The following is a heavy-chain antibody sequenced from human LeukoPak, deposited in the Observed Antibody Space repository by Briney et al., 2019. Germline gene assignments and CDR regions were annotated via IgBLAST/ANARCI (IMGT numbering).Heavy chain of an antibody. CDR1: GFTFTSYA. D-gene: IGHD3-22*01. J-gene: IGHJ4*02. V-gene: IGHV3-30-3*01. Sequence: GRSLRLSCAASGFTFTSYAMHRVRQAPGKGLEWVAVISYDGSNKYYADSVKGRFTISRDNSKNTLYLQMNSLRAEDTAVYYCASGRHSSGWTHYFDYWGQGTLVTVSS. CDR3: ASGRHSSGWTHYFDY. CDR2: ISYDGSNK.